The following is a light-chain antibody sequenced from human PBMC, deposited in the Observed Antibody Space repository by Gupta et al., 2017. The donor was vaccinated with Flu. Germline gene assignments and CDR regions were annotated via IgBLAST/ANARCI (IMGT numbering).Light chain of an antibody. J-gene: IGKJ4*01. Sequence: PATLPLSSGETATLSCRASQNVGRKIAWYQQKPGRAPRLIMFDASNRATGIPARFSGSGSGTDFTLTISNLETEDFAVYFCQQRSLWPLTFGRGTKVEI. CDR3: QQRSLWPLT. CDR1: QNVGRK. CDR2: DAS. V-gene: IGKV3-11*01.